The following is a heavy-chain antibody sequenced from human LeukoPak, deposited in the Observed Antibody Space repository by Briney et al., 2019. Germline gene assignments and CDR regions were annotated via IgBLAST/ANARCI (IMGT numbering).Heavy chain of an antibody. CDR1: GFTFSSYN. J-gene: IGHJ4*02. V-gene: IGHV3-48*04. Sequence: RGSLRLSCAASGFTFSSYNMNWVRQAPGKGLEWVSCIRGGDTSTYYADSVKGRFTISRDNAKNSVSLQMSSLRAEDTAVYYCAGDGGYEFDFWGQGTLVTVSS. CDR3: AGDGGYEFDF. D-gene: IGHD5-12*01. CDR2: IRGGDTST.